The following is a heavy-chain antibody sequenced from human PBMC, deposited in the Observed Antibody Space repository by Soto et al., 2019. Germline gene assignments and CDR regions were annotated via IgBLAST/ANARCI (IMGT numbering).Heavy chain of an antibody. V-gene: IGHV4-30-2*01. CDR2: IYHSGST. CDR1: GGSISSGGYS. Sequence: PSETLSLTCAVSGGSISSGGYSWSWIRQPPGKGPEWIGYIYHSGSTYYNPSLKSRVTISVDRSKNQFSLKLSSVTAADTAVYYCARAFRGSGLTFDYWGQGTLVTSPQ. CDR3: ARAFRGSGLTFDY. J-gene: IGHJ4*02. D-gene: IGHD3-3*01.